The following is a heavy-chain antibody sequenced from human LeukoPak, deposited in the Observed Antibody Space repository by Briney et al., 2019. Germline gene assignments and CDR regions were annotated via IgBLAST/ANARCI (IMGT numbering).Heavy chain of an antibody. Sequence: PGGSLRLSCAASGFTFSSYAMHWVRQAPGKGLEWVAVISYDGSNKYYADSVKGRLTISRDNSKNTLYLQMNSLRAEDTAVYYCARERGGDYAYLDYWGQGTLVTVSS. D-gene: IGHD4-17*01. J-gene: IGHJ4*02. CDR1: GFTFSSYA. CDR2: ISYDGSNK. V-gene: IGHV3-30-3*01. CDR3: ARERGGDYAYLDY.